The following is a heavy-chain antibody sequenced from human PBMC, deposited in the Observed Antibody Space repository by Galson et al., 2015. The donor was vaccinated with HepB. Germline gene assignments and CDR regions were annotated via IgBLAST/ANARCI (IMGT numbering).Heavy chain of an antibody. CDR3: ARHPGLAYFDY. Sequence: SETLSLTCTVSGGSISSYYWSWIRQPPGKGLEWVGYVYSIGTTNYNPSLKSRVTISVDTSKNQFSLKLSSVTAADTAVYYCARHPGLAYFDYWGQGTLVAVSP. V-gene: IGHV4-59*08. CDR1: GGSISSYY. D-gene: IGHD3-10*01. J-gene: IGHJ4*02. CDR2: VYSIGTT.